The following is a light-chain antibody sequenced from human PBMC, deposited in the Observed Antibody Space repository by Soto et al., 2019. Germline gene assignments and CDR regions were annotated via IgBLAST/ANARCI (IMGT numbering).Light chain of an antibody. Sequence: MTQSPASLSASPGERVTLSCRASQNIRSSLAWYQQRPGQAPRLLIYDASTRATGIPPRFSGGGSGTEFTVTISSLQSEDFAIYYCQQYDIWPPYTLGQGTKVDIK. CDR3: QQYDIWPPYT. CDR1: QNIRSS. V-gene: IGKV3-15*01. CDR2: DAS. J-gene: IGKJ2*01.